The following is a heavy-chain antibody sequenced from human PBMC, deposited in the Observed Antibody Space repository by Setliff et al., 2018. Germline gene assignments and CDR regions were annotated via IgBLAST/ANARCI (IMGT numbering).Heavy chain of an antibody. D-gene: IGHD1-26*01. CDR3: ARSFSRSGKFLLDY. V-gene: IGHV4-34*12. CDR1: GGSFSGYY. CDR2: IIHSGST. J-gene: IGHJ4*02. Sequence: SETLSLTCAVYGGSFSGYYWSWIRQPPGKRLEWIGEIIHSGSTNYNPSLKSRVTIAMDTYKNQFSLKVPSVTAADTAVYYCARSFSRSGKFLLDYWGQGALVTVSS.